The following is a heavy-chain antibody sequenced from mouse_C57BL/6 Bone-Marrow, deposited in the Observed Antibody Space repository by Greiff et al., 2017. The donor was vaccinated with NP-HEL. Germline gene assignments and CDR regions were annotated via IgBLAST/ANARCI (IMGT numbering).Heavy chain of an antibody. V-gene: IGHV3-6*01. CDR1: GYSITSGYY. CDR2: ISYDGSN. J-gene: IGHJ2*01. CDR3: ARGGWSMGDY. Sequence: EVKLVESGPGLVKPSQSLSLTCSVTGYSITSGYYWNWIRQFPGNKLEWMGYISYDGSNNYNPSLKNRISITRDTSKNQFFLKLNSVTTEDTATYYCARGGWSMGDYWGQGTTLTVSS. D-gene: IGHD2-3*01.